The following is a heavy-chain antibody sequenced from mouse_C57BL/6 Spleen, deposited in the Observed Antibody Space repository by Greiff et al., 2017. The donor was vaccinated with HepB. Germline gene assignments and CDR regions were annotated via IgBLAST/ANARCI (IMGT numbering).Heavy chain of an antibody. CDR3: AKTNYGSRHGAMDY. CDR2: IWRGGST. CDR1: GFSLTSYG. J-gene: IGHJ4*01. V-gene: IGHV2-5*01. Sequence: QVQLKESGPGLVQPSQSLSITCTVSGFSLTSYGVHWVRQSPGKGLEWLGVIWRGGSTDYNAAFMSRLSITKDNSKSQVFFKMNSLQADDTAIYYCAKTNYGSRHGAMDYWGQGTSVTVSS. D-gene: IGHD1-1*01.